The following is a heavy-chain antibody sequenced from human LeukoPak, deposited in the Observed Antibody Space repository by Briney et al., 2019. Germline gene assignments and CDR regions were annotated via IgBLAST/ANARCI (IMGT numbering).Heavy chain of an antibody. J-gene: IGHJ4*02. D-gene: IGHD3-10*01. CDR1: GFSLSTSGAG. CDR3: AHSRGEFPVNDY. CDR2: IYWDDDK. V-gene: IGHV2-5*02. Sequence: SGPTLVKPTQTLTLTCTFSGFSLSTSGAGVGWIRQPPGKALEWLALIYWDDDKRYSPSLKSRLTITKDTSKNQVVLTLTNMDPVDTATYYCAHSRGEFPVNDYWGQGTLVTVSS.